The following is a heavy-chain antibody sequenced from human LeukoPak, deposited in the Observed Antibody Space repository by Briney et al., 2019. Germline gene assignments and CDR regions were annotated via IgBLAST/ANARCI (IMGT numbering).Heavy chain of an antibody. D-gene: IGHD1-7*01. CDR2: IIPIFGTA. Sequence: ASVKVSCKASGGTFSSYAISWVRQAPGQGLEWMGGIIPIFGTANYAQKFQGRVTITADESTSTAYMELSSLRSEDTAVYYCAKRRGLEVLYYYYMDVWGKGTTVTVSS. J-gene: IGHJ6*03. CDR3: AKRRGLEVLYYYYMDV. CDR1: GGTFSSYA. V-gene: IGHV1-69*13.